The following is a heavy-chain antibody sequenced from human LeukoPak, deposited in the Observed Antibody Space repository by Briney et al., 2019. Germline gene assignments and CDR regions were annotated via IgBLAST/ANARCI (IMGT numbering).Heavy chain of an antibody. CDR2: ISGSDGRT. D-gene: IGHD2-21*01. J-gene: IGHJ4*02. Sequence: GGSLRLSCAASGFTFSTYGMSWVRQAPGKGLEWVSGISGSDGRTYYTDSVKGRFTISRDNSKNTLFLQMNSLRAEDTAVYYCAKEGRPLMAHIGGWGQGTLVTVSS. CDR1: GFTFSTYG. V-gene: IGHV3-23*01. CDR3: AKEGRPLMAHIGG.